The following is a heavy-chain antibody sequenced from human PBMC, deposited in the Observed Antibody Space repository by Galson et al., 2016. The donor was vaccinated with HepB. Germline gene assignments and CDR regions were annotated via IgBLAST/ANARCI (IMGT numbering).Heavy chain of an antibody. CDR2: IWYDGSNK. CDR1: GFTFRSYG. V-gene: IGHV3-33*01. D-gene: IGHD4-11*01. CDR3: ARRLDFDY. Sequence: SLRLSCAASGFTFRSYGMHWVRQAPGKGLEWVAVIWYDGSNKYYADSVKGRFTISRDNPKNKLYLQMNSLRAEDTAVYYCARRLDFDYWGQGTLVTVST. J-gene: IGHJ4*02.